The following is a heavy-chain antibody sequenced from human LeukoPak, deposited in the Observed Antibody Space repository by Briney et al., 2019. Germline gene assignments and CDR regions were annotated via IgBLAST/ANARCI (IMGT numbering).Heavy chain of an antibody. CDR2: ISGSGGST. Sequence: GGSLRLSCAASGFTFSSYGMSWVRQAPGKGLEWVSAISGSGGSTYYADSVKGRFTISRDNSKNTLYLQMNGLRAEDTAVYYCAKIAAAGTSAYFDYWGQGTLVTVSS. D-gene: IGHD6-13*01. J-gene: IGHJ4*02. V-gene: IGHV3-23*01. CDR1: GFTFSSYG. CDR3: AKIAAAGTSAYFDY.